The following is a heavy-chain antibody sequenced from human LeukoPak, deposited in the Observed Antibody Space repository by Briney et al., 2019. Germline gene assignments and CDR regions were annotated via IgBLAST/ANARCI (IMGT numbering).Heavy chain of an antibody. J-gene: IGHJ4*02. CDR3: VRSSGPIDY. CDR2: TYYRSKCYN. CDR1: GDSVSSNSAA. D-gene: IGHD6-19*01. V-gene: IGHV6-1*01. Sequence: SQTLSLTCAISGDSVSSNSAAWNWIRQSPSRGFEWLGRTYYRSKCYNHYALSMKSRITINPDTSKNQFFLQLNSVTPEDTAVYYCVRSSGPIDYWGQGTLVTVSS.